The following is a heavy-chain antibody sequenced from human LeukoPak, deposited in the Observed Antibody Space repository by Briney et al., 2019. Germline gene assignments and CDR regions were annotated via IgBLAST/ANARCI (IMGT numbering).Heavy chain of an antibody. CDR1: GCTFTSYA. D-gene: IGHD3-16*02. CDR3: ARVYDYVWGSYRPLDY. J-gene: IGHJ4*02. Sequence: ASVKVSCKASGCTFTSYAMNWVRQAPGQGLEWMGWINTNTGNPTYAQGFTGRFVFSLDTSVSTAYLQISSLKAEDTAVYYCARVYDYVWGSYRPLDYWGQGTLVTVSS. CDR2: INTNTGNP. V-gene: IGHV7-4-1*02.